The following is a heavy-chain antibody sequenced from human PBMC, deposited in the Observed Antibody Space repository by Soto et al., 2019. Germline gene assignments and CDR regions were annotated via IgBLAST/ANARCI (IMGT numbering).Heavy chain of an antibody. J-gene: IGHJ3*02. D-gene: IGHD2-8*01. Sequence: QARLVESGGGVVQPGRSLRLSCEASGLTFSAYGMHWVRQAPGKGLEWVATIFYDGSKKYFGDSVKGRFTISRDNSKRTLYLEMNSLRTEDTAVYYCAKASHCNKGRCSLGLIGDRAFDIWGQGTMVSVSS. V-gene: IGHV3-30*18. CDR1: GLTFSAYG. CDR2: IFYDGSKK. CDR3: AKASHCNKGRCSLGLIGDRAFDI.